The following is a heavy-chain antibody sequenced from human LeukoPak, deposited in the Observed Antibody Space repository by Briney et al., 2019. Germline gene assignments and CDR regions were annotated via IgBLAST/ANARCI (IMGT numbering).Heavy chain of an antibody. CDR3: AKDYGSGSWVDC. D-gene: IGHD3-10*01. CDR1: GFTFDDYA. V-gene: IGHV3-9*01. CDR2: ISWNSGSI. J-gene: IGHJ4*02. Sequence: GGSLRLSCAASGFTFDDYAMHWVRQAPGKGLEWVSGISWNSGSIGYADSVKGRFTISRDNAKNSLYLQMNSLRAEDTALYYCAKDYGSGSWVDCWGQGTLVTVSS.